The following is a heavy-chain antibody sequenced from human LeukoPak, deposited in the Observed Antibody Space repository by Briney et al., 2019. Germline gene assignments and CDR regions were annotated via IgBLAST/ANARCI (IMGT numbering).Heavy chain of an antibody. CDR2: ISSSSSYI. CDR3: AKDTSEEGFDY. Sequence: GGSLRLSCAASGFTFSSYSMNWVRQAPGKGLEWVSSISSSSSYIYYADSVKGRFTISRDNSKNTLYLEMNSLRAEDTAVYYCAKDTSEEGFDYWGQGTLVTVSS. CDR1: GFTFSSYS. V-gene: IGHV3-21*01. D-gene: IGHD1-26*01. J-gene: IGHJ4*02.